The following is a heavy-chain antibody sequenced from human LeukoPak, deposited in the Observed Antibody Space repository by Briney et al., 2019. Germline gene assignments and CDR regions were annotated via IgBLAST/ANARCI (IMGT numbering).Heavy chain of an antibody. D-gene: IGHD6-19*01. Sequence: PGGSLRLSCAASGFTFSSYGMHWVRQAPGKGLEWVAVIWYDGSNKYYADSVKGRFTISRDNSKNTLYLQMNSLRAEDTAVYYCARDPGGSGGYYFDYWGQGTLVTVSS. CDR3: ARDPGGSGGYYFDY. V-gene: IGHV3-33*01. CDR2: IWYDGSNK. CDR1: GFTFSSYG. J-gene: IGHJ4*02.